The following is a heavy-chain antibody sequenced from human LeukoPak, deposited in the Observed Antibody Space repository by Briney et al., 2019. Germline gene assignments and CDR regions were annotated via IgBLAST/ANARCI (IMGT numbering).Heavy chain of an antibody. V-gene: IGHV1-69*04. CDR2: IIPILGIA. D-gene: IGHD3-10*01. CDR1: GGTFSSYA. CDR3: ARKTQWFGHAFDI. J-gene: IGHJ3*02. Sequence: SVKVSCKASGGTFSSYAISWVRQAPGHGLEWMGRIIPILGIANYAQKFQGRVTITRDTSASTAYMELSSLRSEDTAVYSCARKTQWFGHAFDIWGQGTMVTVSS.